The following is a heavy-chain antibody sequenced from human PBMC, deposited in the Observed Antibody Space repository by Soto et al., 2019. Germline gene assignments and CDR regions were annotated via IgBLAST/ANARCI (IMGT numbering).Heavy chain of an antibody. CDR2: ITGSGGST. Sequence: EIQLLESGGGLVQPGGSLRLSCAASGFTFSSSAMSWVRQAPGKGLEWVSAITGSGGSTFYADSVKGRFSISRDNSGDPLFLQNESLRVEDTAMYYCAKGPMAKVTYCDSWGQGILVTVSS. CDR1: GFTFSSSA. CDR3: AKGPMAKVTYCDS. V-gene: IGHV3-23*01. D-gene: IGHD4-17*01. J-gene: IGHJ4*02.